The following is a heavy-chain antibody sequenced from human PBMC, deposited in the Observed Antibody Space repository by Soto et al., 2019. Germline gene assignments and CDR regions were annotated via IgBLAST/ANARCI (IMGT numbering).Heavy chain of an antibody. D-gene: IGHD4-17*01. V-gene: IGHV5-51*01. J-gene: IGHJ4*02. CDR1: GYRFISYW. CDR3: ASAGIYGDYVFDY. CDR2: IYPGDSDT. Sequence: GESLKISCKGSGYRFISYWIGWVRQMPGKGLEWMGIIYPGDSDTRYSPSFQGQVTISADKSISTAYLQWSSLKASDTAMYYCASAGIYGDYVFDYWGQGTLVTVSS.